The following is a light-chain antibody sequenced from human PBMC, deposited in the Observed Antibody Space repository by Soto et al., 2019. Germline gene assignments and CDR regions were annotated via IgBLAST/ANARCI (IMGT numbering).Light chain of an antibody. CDR3: GSLDSSLSAYV. V-gene: IGLV1-51*01. CDR2: DDN. J-gene: IGLJ1*01. Sequence: QSVMTQPPSVSAAPGQKVTISCSGSRSNIGGNSVSWYKQLPGTAPKLLIYDDNKRPSGIPDRFSGSKSGTSATLGITGFQTGDEADYYCGSLDSSLSAYVFGPGTKVPVL. CDR1: RSNIGGNS.